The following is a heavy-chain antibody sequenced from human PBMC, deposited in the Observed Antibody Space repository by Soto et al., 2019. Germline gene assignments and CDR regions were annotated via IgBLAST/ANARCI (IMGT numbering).Heavy chain of an antibody. CDR2: IFHSGNT. Sequence: QGRLRKWAPGLVKPSGPRSPTCAAPSASIATTNGWSWVRQPPGKGLEWIGEIFHSGNTYYNPSLASRVTISVDTSKNQFSLNLRSVTAADTAVYYCARRTWGMDVWGQGTTVTVSS. D-gene: IGHD2-8*01. V-gene: IGHV4-4*02. CDR1: SASIATTNG. CDR3: ARRTWGMDV. J-gene: IGHJ6*02.